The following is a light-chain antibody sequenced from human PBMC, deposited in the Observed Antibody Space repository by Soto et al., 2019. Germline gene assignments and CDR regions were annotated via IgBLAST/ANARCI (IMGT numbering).Light chain of an antibody. CDR2: GAS. CDR1: QSVSSN. V-gene: IGKV3D-15*01. Sequence: EIVMKQSPGTLYLSPGETATLSCGASQSVSSNLAWYQQKPGQAPRLLIYGASTRATGIPARFSGSGSGTEFTLTISSLQSEDFAVYYCQQYHNWVTFGGGTKVEIE. CDR3: QQYHNWVT. J-gene: IGKJ4*01.